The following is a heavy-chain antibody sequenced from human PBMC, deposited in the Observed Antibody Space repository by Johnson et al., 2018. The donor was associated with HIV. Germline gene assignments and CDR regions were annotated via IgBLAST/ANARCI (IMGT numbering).Heavy chain of an antibody. J-gene: IGHJ3*02. Sequence: EVQLVESGGGLVQPGGSLRLSCAASGFTFSDYYMSWIRQAPGKGLEWVANVKRHGRETYYVDSVKGRFTISRDNAKNSLYLKMNSLRAEDTALYYCARDCNKPGNAFDIWGQGTMVTVSS. CDR1: GFTFSDYY. V-gene: IGHV3-7*03. CDR2: VKRHGRET. CDR3: ARDCNKPGNAFDI.